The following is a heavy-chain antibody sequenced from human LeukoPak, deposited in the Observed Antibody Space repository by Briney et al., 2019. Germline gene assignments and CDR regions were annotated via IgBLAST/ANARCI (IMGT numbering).Heavy chain of an antibody. CDR1: GGSFSGYY. D-gene: IGHD2-2*01. V-gene: IGHV4-34*01. J-gene: IGHJ6*02. Sequence: KPSETLSLTCAVYGGSFSGYYWSWIRQPPGKGLEWIGEIIHSGSTNYNPSLKSRVTISVDTSKNQFSLKLSSVTAADTAVYYCARGYCSSTSSSSSDYYGMDVWGQGTTVTVSS. CDR3: ARGYCSSTSSSSSDYYGMDV. CDR2: IIHSGST.